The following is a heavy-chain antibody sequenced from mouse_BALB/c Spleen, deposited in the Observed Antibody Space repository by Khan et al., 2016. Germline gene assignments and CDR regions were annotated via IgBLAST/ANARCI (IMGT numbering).Heavy chain of an antibody. CDR2: ISYSGST. Sequence: EVQLQESGPGLVKPSQSLSLTCTVTGYSITSDYAWNWIRQFPGNKLEWMGYISYSGSTSYNPSLKSRISITRDTSKNQFFLQLNSVTTEDTATYYCARDLYGNYPMDYWGQGTSVTVSS. V-gene: IGHV3-2*02. D-gene: IGHD2-1*01. CDR3: ARDLYGNYPMDY. CDR1: GYSITSDYA. J-gene: IGHJ4*01.